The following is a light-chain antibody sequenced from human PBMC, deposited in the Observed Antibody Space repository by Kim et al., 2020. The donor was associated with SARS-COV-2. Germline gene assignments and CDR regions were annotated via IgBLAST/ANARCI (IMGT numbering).Light chain of an antibody. V-gene: IGLV1-51*01. CDR1: SSNIGNYY. J-gene: IGLJ2*01. CDR2: DNH. CDR3: GAWDTSLSIVV. Sequence: GRKVTISCPGSSSNIGNYYVDRYQQLPGTASRLLIYDNHERPSGIPDRFSGSKAGTTATLDITGLQTGDGADYYCGAWDTSLSIVVCGGGTKVTVL.